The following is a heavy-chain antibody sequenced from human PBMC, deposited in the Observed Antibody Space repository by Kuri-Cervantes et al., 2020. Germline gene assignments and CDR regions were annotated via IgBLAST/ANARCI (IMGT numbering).Heavy chain of an antibody. J-gene: IGHJ6*02. V-gene: IGHV3-21*01. CDR2: ISSSSSYI. CDR3: ARGGGNSLDYYGMDV. Sequence: GESLKISCAASGFTFSSYSMNWVRQAPGKGLEWVSSISSSSSYIYYADSVKGRFTISRDNAKNSLYLQMNSLRAEDTAVYYCARGGGNSLDYYGMDVWGQGTTVTVSS. CDR1: GFTFSSYS. D-gene: IGHD4-23*01.